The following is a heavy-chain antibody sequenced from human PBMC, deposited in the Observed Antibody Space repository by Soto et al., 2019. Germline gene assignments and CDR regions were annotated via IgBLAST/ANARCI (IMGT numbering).Heavy chain of an antibody. Sequence: GASVKVSCKASGGTFSSYAISWVRQAPGQGLEWMGGIIPIFGTANYAQKFQGRVTITADESTSTAYMELSSLRSEDTAAYYCARGNTAISYYYGMDVWGQGTTVTVSS. J-gene: IGHJ6*02. D-gene: IGHD5-18*01. CDR3: ARGNTAISYYYGMDV. CDR2: IIPIFGTA. V-gene: IGHV1-69*13. CDR1: GGTFSSYA.